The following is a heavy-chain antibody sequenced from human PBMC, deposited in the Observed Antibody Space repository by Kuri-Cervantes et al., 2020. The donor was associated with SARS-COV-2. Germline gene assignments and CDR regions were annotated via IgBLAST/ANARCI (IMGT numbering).Heavy chain of an antibody. CDR1: GFTFSSYD. CDR3: ARDQLLRYFDWFPVGYYGMDV. Sequence: GGSLRLSCAASGFTFSSYDMHWVRQATGKGLEWVSAIGTAGDTYYPGSVKGRFTISRENAKNSLYLQMNSLRAGDTAVYYCARDQLLRYFDWFPVGYYGMDVWGQGTTVTVSS. V-gene: IGHV3-13*01. D-gene: IGHD3-9*01. CDR2: IGTAGDT. J-gene: IGHJ6*02.